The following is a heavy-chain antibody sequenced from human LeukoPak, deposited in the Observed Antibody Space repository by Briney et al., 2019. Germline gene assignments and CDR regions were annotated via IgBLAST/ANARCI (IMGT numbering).Heavy chain of an antibody. CDR1: GLTFSGYS. V-gene: IGHV3-21*01. J-gene: IGHJ4*02. D-gene: IGHD6-19*01. CDR2: ISGSSSYI. Sequence: PGGSLRLSCAGSGLTFSGYSMSWGRQAPGKGLEWVSFISGSSSYINYADSVKGRFTISRDNAKNSVYLQMNSLRAEDTAMYYCARLPVGAVPASNYFDYWGQGTLVTVSS. CDR3: ARLPVGAVPASNYFDY.